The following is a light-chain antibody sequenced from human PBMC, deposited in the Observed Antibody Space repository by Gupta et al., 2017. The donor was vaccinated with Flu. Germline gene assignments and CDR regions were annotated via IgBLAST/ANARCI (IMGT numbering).Light chain of an antibody. Sequence: EIVLTQSPATLSLSPGERATLSCRASQSVVTTYLAWYQQKPGLAPRLLIYGASTRATGIPDRFSGSGSGADFTLTISRLEPEDFAVYYCQQYGSSPRTFGQGTKVEIK. CDR2: GAS. CDR1: QSVVTTY. V-gene: IGKV3-20*01. CDR3: QQYGSSPRT. J-gene: IGKJ1*01.